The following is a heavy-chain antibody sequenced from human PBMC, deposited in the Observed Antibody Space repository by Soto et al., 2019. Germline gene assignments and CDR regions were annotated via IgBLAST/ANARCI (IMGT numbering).Heavy chain of an antibody. CDR2: IYYSGST. V-gene: IGHV4-59*01. Sequence: SETLSLTCTVSGGSISSYYWSWSRQPPGKGLEWIGYIYYSGSTNYNPSLKSRVTISVDTSKNQFSLKLSSVTAADTAVYYCVRLPPSRIIILVGPHPGLFAFWRQRTTVTVSS. J-gene: IGHJ3*01. CDR3: VRLPPSRIIILVGPHPGLFAF. D-gene: IGHD3-10*01. CDR1: GGSISSYY.